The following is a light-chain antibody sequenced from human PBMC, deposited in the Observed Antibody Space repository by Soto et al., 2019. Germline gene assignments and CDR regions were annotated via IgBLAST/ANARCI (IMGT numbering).Light chain of an antibody. V-gene: IGKV4-1*01. CDR1: QSVFYSSNNKSY. CDR2: WAS. Sequence: DIVMTQSPDSLAVSLGERATINCRSSQSVFYSSNNKSYLAWYQQKPGQTPKLLIYWASTREIGVPDRISGSGSGTDFTLAISILQAEDVAVYYCQQYYNGWTLCQGTKVEIK. J-gene: IGKJ1*01. CDR3: QQYYNGWT.